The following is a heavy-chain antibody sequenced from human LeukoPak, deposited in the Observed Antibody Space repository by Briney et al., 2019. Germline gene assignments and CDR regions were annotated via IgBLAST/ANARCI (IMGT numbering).Heavy chain of an antibody. D-gene: IGHD1-1*01. CDR2: INPNSGDT. V-gene: IGHV1-2*02. CDR1: GYIFTDYH. Sequence: ASVKVSCKASGYIFTDYHIHWVRQAPGQGLEWMGWINPNSGDTNFPQKFQGRVTMTRDTSISTAYMELSRLRSDDTAVYYCARDGSLDYWGQGTLVTVSS. CDR3: ARDGSLDY. J-gene: IGHJ4*02.